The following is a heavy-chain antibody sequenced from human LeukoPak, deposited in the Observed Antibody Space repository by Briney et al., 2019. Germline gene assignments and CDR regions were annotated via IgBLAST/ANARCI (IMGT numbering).Heavy chain of an antibody. D-gene: IGHD6-13*01. V-gene: IGHV1-8*03. CDR2: MNPNSGNT. J-gene: IGHJ5*02. Sequence: ASVKVSCKASGYTFTSYDINWVGQATGQGLEWMGWMNPNSGNTGYAQKFQGRVTITRNTSISTAYMELSSLRSEDTAVYYCAREYSSSGIDPWGQGTLVTVSS. CDR3: AREYSSSGIDP. CDR1: GYTFTSYD.